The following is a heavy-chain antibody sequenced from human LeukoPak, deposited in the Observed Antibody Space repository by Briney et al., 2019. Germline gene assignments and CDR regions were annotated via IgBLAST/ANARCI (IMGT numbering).Heavy chain of an antibody. D-gene: IGHD4-17*01. V-gene: IGHV1-8*03. J-gene: IGHJ4*02. CDR3: ARFETTVSAVDY. CDR1: GYTFTSYD. Sequence: ASVKVSCKASGYTFTSYDINWVRQATGQGLEWMGWMNPNSGNTGYAQKFQGRVTITRNTSISTAYMELSSLRAEDTAVYYCARFETTVSAVDYWGQGTLVTVSS. CDR2: MNPNSGNT.